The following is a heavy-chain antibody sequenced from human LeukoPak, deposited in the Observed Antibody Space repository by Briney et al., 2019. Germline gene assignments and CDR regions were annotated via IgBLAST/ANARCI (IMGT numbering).Heavy chain of an antibody. J-gene: IGHJ4*02. D-gene: IGHD3-10*01. Sequence: PSETLSLTCTVSGGSISSSSYYWGWIRQPPGKGLEWIGSIYYSGSTYYNPSLKSRVTMSVDTSKNQFSLKLSSVTAADTAVYYCARGRSYYGSVSTFDYWGQGILVTVSS. CDR3: ARGRSYYGSVSTFDY. CDR1: GGSISSSSYY. CDR2: IYYSGST. V-gene: IGHV4-39*07.